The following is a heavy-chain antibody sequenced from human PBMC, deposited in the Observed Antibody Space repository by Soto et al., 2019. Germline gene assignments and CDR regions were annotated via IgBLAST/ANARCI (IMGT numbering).Heavy chain of an antibody. CDR3: VRYCSTTLCNGVATRIFDY. D-gene: IGHD5-12*01. Sequence: GGSLRLSCAASRFTFSSYEMRWVRQAPGKGLEWVSCISSSGSTVYYADSVKGRFTISRDNTRNSLYLQMNSLRDEDTALYYCVRYCSTTLCNGVATRIFDYWGQGTLVTVSS. CDR2: ISSSGSTV. V-gene: IGHV3-48*03. CDR1: RFTFSSYE. J-gene: IGHJ4*02.